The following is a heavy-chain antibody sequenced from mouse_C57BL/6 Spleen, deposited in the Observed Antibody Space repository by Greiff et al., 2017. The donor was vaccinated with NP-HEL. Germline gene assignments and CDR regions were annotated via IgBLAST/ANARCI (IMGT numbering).Heavy chain of an antibody. D-gene: IGHD2-3*01. CDR2: IYPGDGDT. CDR1: GYAFSSYW. Sequence: VQLQQSGAELVKPGASVKISCKASGYAFSSYWMNWVKQGPGKGLEWIGQIYPGDGDTNYNGKFKGKATLTADKSSSTAYMQLSSLTSEDSAVYFCARKDGYHGYFDYWGQGTTLTVSS. J-gene: IGHJ2*01. CDR3: ARKDGYHGYFDY. V-gene: IGHV1-80*01.